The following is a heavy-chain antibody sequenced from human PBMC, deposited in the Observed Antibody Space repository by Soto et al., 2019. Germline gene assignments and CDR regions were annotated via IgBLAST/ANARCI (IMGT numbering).Heavy chain of an antibody. D-gene: IGHD7-27*01. CDR3: ARGPSGDKVHY. V-gene: IGHV4-30-4*01. CDR1: GGSITSDYSC. Sequence: QVQLQESGPGLVKPSQTLSLTCTVSGGSITSDYSCWSWIRQPPGEGLEWIGHIFDSGTTYTNPSRRSQVAISLDTSQNHFSLTLSSVTAADTAVYYCARGPSGDKVHYWGQGALVTVSS. CDR2: IFDSGTT. J-gene: IGHJ4*02.